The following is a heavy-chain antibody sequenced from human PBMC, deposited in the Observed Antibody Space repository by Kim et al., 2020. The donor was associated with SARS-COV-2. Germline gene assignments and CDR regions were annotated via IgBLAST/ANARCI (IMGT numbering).Heavy chain of an antibody. CDR3: ARDRVPGSHIYYYYGMDV. J-gene: IGHJ6*02. Sequence: GGSLRLSCAASGFTFSSYSMNWVRQAPGKGLEWVSYISSSSSTIYYADSVKGRFTISRDNAKNSLYLQMNSLRDEDTAVYYCARDRVPGSHIYYYYGMDVWGQGTTVTVSS. CDR2: ISSSSSTI. D-gene: IGHD3-10*01. CDR1: GFTFSSYS. V-gene: IGHV3-48*02.